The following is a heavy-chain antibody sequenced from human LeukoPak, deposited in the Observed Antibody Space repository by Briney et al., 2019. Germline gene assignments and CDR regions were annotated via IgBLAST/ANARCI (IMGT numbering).Heavy chain of an antibody. Sequence: SETLSLTCTVSGGSISSSSYYWGWIRQPPGKGLEWIGSIYYSGSTYYNPSLKSRVTISVDTSKNQFSLKLSSVTAADTAVYYCARHRSKWLQSSFDYWGQGTLVTVSP. CDR1: GGSISSSSYY. CDR2: IYYSGST. V-gene: IGHV4-39*01. J-gene: IGHJ4*02. D-gene: IGHD5-24*01. CDR3: ARHRSKWLQSSFDY.